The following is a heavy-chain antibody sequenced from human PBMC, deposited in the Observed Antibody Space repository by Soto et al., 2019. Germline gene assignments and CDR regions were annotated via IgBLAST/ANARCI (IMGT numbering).Heavy chain of an antibody. V-gene: IGHV5-51*03. CDR1: GYSFTSYW. D-gene: IGHD3-3*01. CDR3: ARKKYYDFWSGYYGYAFDI. CDR2: IYPGDSDT. J-gene: IGHJ3*02. Sequence: GKSLKISCKGSGYSFTSYWIGWVRQMPGKGLEWMGIIYPGDSDTRYSPSFQGQVTISADKSISTAYLQWSSLKASDTAMYYCARKKYYDFWSGYYGYAFDIWGQGTMVTVSS.